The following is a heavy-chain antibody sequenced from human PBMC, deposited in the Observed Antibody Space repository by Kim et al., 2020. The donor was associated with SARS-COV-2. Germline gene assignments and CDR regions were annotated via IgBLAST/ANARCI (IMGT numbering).Heavy chain of an antibody. J-gene: IGHJ5*02. Sequence: RGRTYYNPSLKSRFTISVDTSKNQFPLKLSSVTAADTAVYYCASLVLGQPWGQGTLVTVSS. D-gene: IGHD2-2*01. CDR3: ASLVLGQP. V-gene: IGHV4-39*01. CDR2: RGRT.